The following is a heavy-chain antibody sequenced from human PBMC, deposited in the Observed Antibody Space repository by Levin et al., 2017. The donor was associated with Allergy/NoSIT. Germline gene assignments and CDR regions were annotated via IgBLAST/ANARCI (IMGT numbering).Heavy chain of an antibody. Sequence: GESLKISCAASGFTFSSFNMNWVRQAPGKGLEWVSSISSSSSYIYNADSVKGRFTISRDNAKNSLYLQMNSLRAEDTAVYYCARGPYSSSFVDYWGQGTLVTVSS. V-gene: IGHV3-21*01. CDR1: GFTFSSFN. CDR2: ISSSSSYI. CDR3: ARGPYSSSFVDY. J-gene: IGHJ4*02. D-gene: IGHD6-6*01.